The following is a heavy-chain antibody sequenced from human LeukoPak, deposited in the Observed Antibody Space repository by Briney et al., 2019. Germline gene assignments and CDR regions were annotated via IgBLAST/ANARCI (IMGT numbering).Heavy chain of an antibody. D-gene: IGHD2-21*01. CDR3: ARRVGVALDY. CDR2: IYHSGST. V-gene: IGHV4-38-2*02. CDR1: GYSISSGYY. J-gene: IGHJ4*02. Sequence: SETLSLTCTVSGYSISSGYYWGWIRQPPEKGLEWIGSIYHSGSTYYNPSLKSRVTISVDTSKNQFSLKLSSVTAADTAVYYCARRVGVALDYWGQGTLVTVSS.